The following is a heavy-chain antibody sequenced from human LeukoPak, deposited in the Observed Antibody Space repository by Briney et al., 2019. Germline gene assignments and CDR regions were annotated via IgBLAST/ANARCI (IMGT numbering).Heavy chain of an antibody. V-gene: IGHV3-53*01. CDR2: IYSGGST. CDR3: ARAPLDYGDFMPIDY. D-gene: IGHD4-17*01. CDR1: GFTVSSNY. J-gene: IGHJ4*02. Sequence: PGGSLRLSCAASGFTVSSNYMSWFRQPQGRGRGWASVIYSGGSTYYADSVKGRFTISRDNSKNTLYLQMNSLRAEDTAVYYCARAPLDYGDFMPIDYWGQGTLVTVSS.